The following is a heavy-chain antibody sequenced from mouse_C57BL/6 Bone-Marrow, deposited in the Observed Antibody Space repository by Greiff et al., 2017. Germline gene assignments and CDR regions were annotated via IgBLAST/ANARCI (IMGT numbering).Heavy chain of an antibody. J-gene: IGHJ3*01. CDR3: AKTGTGWAWFAY. V-gene: IGHV5-17*01. CDR1: GFTFSDYG. CDR2: ISSGSSPI. D-gene: IGHD4-1*01. Sequence: EVQGVESGGGLVKPGGSLKLSCAASGFTFSDYGMHWVRQAPEKGLEWVAYISSGSSPIYYADTVKGRFTISRDNAKNTLFLQMTSLRSEDTAMYYCAKTGTGWAWFAYWGQGTLVTVSA.